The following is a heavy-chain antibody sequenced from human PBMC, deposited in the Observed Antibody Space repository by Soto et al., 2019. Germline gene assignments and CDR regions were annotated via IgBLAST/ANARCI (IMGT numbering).Heavy chain of an antibody. Sequence: ESRKVSCKGSGYRFTSYWISWVRQMPGKGLEWMGRIDPSDSYTNYSPSFQGHVNISADKSISTAYLQWSSLKASDTAMYYCASSIAHNGMDVCRQGPTVTAFS. J-gene: IGHJ6*02. CDR3: ASSIAHNGMDV. CDR2: IDPSDSYT. CDR1: GYRFTSYW. V-gene: IGHV5-10-1*01.